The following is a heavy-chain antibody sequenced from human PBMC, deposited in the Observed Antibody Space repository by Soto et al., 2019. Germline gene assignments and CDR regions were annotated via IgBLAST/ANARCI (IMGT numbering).Heavy chain of an antibody. Sequence: ASVKVSCKASGYTFTSYAMHWVRQSPGQRLEWMGWINAGNGNTKYSQKFQGRVTITRDTSASTAYMELSSLRSEDTAVYYCARVSEHYDFWSGYYFDYWGQGTLFTVSS. CDR3: ARVSEHYDFWSGYYFDY. CDR2: INAGNGNT. CDR1: GYTFTSYA. V-gene: IGHV1-3*01. J-gene: IGHJ4*02. D-gene: IGHD3-3*01.